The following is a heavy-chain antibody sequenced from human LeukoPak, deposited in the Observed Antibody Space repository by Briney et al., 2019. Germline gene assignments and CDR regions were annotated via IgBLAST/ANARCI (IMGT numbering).Heavy chain of an antibody. CDR1: GFTVSSNH. Sequence: GGSLRLSCAASGFTVSSNHMSWVRQAPGKGLEWVSVLYIGGSTYYADSVRGRFTISRDNSKNTLYLQMNGLRAEDTAVYYCARSTRLFPWYFDYWGQGTLVTVSS. V-gene: IGHV3-53*01. CDR3: ARSTRLFPWYFDY. D-gene: IGHD3-22*01. CDR2: LYIGGST. J-gene: IGHJ4*02.